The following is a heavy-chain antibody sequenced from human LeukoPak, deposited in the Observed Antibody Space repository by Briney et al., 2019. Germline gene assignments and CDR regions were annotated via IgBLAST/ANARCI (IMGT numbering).Heavy chain of an antibody. CDR3: ARRPGRDGYNWSWFDP. D-gene: IGHD5-24*01. V-gene: IGHV1-2*02. Sequence: GASVKVSCKASGYTFPGYYIHWVRQAPGQGLECMGWINPNIGVTNYAQKFQGRATMTRDTSISTAYMELSRLRSDDTAVYYCARRPGRDGYNWSWFDPWGQGTLVTVSS. CDR1: GYTFPGYY. J-gene: IGHJ5*02. CDR2: INPNIGVT.